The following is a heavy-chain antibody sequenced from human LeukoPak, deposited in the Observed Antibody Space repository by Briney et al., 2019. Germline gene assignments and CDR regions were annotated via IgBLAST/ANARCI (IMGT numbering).Heavy chain of an antibody. D-gene: IGHD3-22*01. CDR2: ISSSGST. CDR1: GDSISSSYYY. V-gene: IGHV4-61*02. J-gene: IGHJ3*02. Sequence: SETLSLTCTVSGDSISSSYYYWSWIRQPAGKGLEWIGRISSSGSTNYNPSLKSRVTISVDTSKNQFSLKLSSVTAADTAVYFCARGPYSYDSSGAFDIWGQGTMVTVSS. CDR3: ARGPYSYDSSGAFDI.